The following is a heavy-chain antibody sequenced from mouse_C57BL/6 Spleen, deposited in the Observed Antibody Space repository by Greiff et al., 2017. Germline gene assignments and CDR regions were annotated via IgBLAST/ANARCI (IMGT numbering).Heavy chain of an antibody. CDR2: IYPGSGNT. CDR1: GYTFTDYY. J-gene: IGHJ3*01. V-gene: IGHV1-76*01. CDR3: ARSGDGNYVWFAY. D-gene: IGHD2-1*01. Sequence: VQLQQSGAELVRPGASVKLSCKASGYTFTDYYINWVKQRPGQGLEWIARIYPGSGNTYYNEKFKGKATLTAEKSSSTAYMQLSRLTSEDSAVYVCARSGDGNYVWFAYWGQGTLVTVSA.